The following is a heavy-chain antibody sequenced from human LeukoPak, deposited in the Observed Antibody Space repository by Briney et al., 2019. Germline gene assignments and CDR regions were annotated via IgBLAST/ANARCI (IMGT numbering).Heavy chain of an antibody. CDR3: ARTLRGGGALDY. V-gene: IGHV3-7*03. CDR1: GFTFSNYW. Sequence: PGGSLRLSCAASGFTFSNYWLNWVRQAPGKGLEWVANIKEDGSEKYYVDSVKGRFTISRDNAKNSLFLQMNSLRAEDTAAYYCARTLRGGGALDYWGQGTLVTVSS. J-gene: IGHJ4*02. D-gene: IGHD3-16*01. CDR2: IKEDGSEK.